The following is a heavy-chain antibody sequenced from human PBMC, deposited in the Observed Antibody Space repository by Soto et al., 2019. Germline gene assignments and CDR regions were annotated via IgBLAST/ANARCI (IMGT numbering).Heavy chain of an antibody. Sequence: PSETLSLTCSVSGDSISNRRFYWAWIRQPPGKGLQWIGQINHSGSANYNPSLKSRVTISVHTSNSQFSLELSSVTAADTAVYYCARREIQGPIDYWGQGTLVTVSS. CDR2: INHSGSA. CDR3: ARREIQGPIDY. CDR1: GDSISNRRFY. D-gene: IGHD1-26*01. J-gene: IGHJ4*02. V-gene: IGHV4-39*07.